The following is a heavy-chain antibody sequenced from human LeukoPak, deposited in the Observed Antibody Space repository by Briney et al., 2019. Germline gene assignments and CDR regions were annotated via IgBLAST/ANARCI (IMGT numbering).Heavy chain of an antibody. J-gene: IGHJ6*04. CDR1: GYSFTSYW. CDR2: IDPSDSYT. D-gene: IGHD6-13*01. CDR3: ACSSWYYYYYGMDV. V-gene: IGHV5-10-1*01. Sequence: GESLKISCKGSGYSFTSYWISWVRQMPGKGLEWMGRIDPSDSYTDYSPSFQGHVTIPADKSISTAYLQWSSRKASDTAMYYCACSSWYYYYYGMDVWGKGTTVTVSS.